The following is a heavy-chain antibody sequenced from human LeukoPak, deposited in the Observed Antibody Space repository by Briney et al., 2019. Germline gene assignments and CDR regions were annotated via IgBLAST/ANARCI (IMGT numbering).Heavy chain of an antibody. CDR3: ARTTSFTASGYDY. CDR2: MNPNNGDS. CDR1: GYTFTNYH. V-gene: IGHV1-8*03. D-gene: IGHD6-25*01. J-gene: IGHJ4*02. Sequence: GASVKVSCKASGYTFTNYHINWVRQATGQGLEWMGWMNPNNGDSGYAQKFQGRVTITRDTSISTSYMELRSLRSDDTAVYFCARTTSFTASGYDYCGQGTLVTVSS.